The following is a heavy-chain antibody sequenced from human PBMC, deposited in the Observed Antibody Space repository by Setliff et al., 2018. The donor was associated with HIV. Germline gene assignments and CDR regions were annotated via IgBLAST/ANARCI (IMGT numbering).Heavy chain of an antibody. CDR2: IIPIFGTA. Sequence: GASVKVSCKASGGTFSSYAISWVRQAPGQGLEWMGGIIPIFGTANYAQKFQGRVTITADKSTSTVYMELSSLRSEDTAMYYCARVLKGYSSSYEAFDIWGQGTKVTVSS. V-gene: IGHV1-69*06. CDR1: GGTFSSYA. CDR3: ARVLKGYSSSYEAFDI. D-gene: IGHD6-13*01. J-gene: IGHJ3*02.